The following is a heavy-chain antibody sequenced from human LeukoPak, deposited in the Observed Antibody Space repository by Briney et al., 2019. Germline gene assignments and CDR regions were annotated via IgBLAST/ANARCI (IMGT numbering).Heavy chain of an antibody. CDR2: ILPNSGDT. CDR1: GYTFPLYY. V-gene: IGHV1-2*02. CDR3: ARPPHELVSAAPFDY. Sequence: ASVTVSCKASGYTFPLYYIHWLRQAPGEGLEWVGWILPNSGDTFYAQRFRGRVTMTSDTSTNTAYMDLYKLTSDDTAVYFCARPPHELVSAAPFDYWGQGTLVTVPS. D-gene: IGHD2-2*01. J-gene: IGHJ4*02.